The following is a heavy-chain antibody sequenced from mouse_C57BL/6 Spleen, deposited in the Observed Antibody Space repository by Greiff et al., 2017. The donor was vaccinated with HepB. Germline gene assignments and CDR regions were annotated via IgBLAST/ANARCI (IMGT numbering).Heavy chain of an antibody. D-gene: IGHD1-1*01. J-gene: IGHJ2*01. CDR1: GFSLSTSGMG. CDR2: IYWDDDK. V-gene: IGHV8-12*01. CDR3: ARRARDYGPRDYFDY. Sequence: QVTLKECGPGILQSSQTLSLTCSFSGFSLSTSGMGVSWIRQPSGKGLEWLAHIYWDDDKRYNPSLKSRLTISKDTSRNQVFLKITSVDTADTATYYCARRARDYGPRDYFDYWGQGTTLTVSS.